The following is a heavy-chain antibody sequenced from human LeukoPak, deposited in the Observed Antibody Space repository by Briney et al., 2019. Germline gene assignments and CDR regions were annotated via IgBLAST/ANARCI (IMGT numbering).Heavy chain of an antibody. J-gene: IGHJ4*02. CDR2: IIPIFGIA. CDR1: GGTFSSYA. V-gene: IGHV1-69*04. Sequence: SVKVSCKASGGTFSSYAISWVRQAPGQGLEWMGRIIPIFGIANYAQKFQGRVTITADKSTSTAYMEPSSLRSEDTAVYYCAYYDSSGPPVYWGQGTLVTVSS. D-gene: IGHD3-22*01. CDR3: AYYDSSGPPVY.